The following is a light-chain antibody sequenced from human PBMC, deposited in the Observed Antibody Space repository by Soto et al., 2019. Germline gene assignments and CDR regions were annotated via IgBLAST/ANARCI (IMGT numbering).Light chain of an antibody. Sequence: DIEMTQSPSSLSASVGDRVTITCRASQGISNYLAWYQQKPGKVPTLLIYAASTLQSGVPSRFSGSGSGTDFTLTINSLQPEDVATYYCQKYTSAFFTFGQGTRLDIK. V-gene: IGKV1-27*01. CDR3: QKYTSAFFT. CDR1: QGISNY. J-gene: IGKJ5*01. CDR2: AAS.